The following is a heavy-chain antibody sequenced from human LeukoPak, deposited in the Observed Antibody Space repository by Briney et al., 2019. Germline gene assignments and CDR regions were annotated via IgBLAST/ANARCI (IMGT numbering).Heavy chain of an antibody. CDR1: GYTFTSYD. V-gene: IGHV1-69*04. J-gene: IGHJ5*02. D-gene: IGHD3-9*01. CDR3: AGEYYDILTGYLDRNWFDP. CDR2: IIPILGIA. Sequence: GASVKVSCKASGYTFTSYDINWVRQAPGQGLEWMGRIIPILGIANYAQKFQGRVTITADKSTSTAYMELSSLRSEDTAVYYCAGEYYDILTGYLDRNWFDPWGQGTLVTVSS.